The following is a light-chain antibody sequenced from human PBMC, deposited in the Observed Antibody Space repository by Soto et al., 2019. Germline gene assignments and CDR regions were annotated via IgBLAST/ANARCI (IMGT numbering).Light chain of an antibody. V-gene: IGLV2-14*01. CDR1: TSDVGAYNY. CDR3: TSYTTDSTLV. J-gene: IGLJ2*01. Sequence: QSALTQPASVSGSPGQSITTSCTGTTSDVGAYNYVSWYQQRPGKAPKLMIYDVNKRPSGVSNRFSGSKSGNTASLTISGLQAEDAADFYCTSYTTDSTLVFGGGTKLTVL. CDR2: DVN.